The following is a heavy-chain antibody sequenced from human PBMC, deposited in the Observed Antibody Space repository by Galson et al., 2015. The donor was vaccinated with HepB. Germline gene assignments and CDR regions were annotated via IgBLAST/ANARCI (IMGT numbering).Heavy chain of an antibody. V-gene: IGHV1-69*13. CDR2: IIPIFGTA. J-gene: IGHJ4*02. CDR1: GGTFSSYA. D-gene: IGHD4-11*01. Sequence: SVKVSCKASGGTFSSYAISWVRQAPGQGLEWMGGIIPIFGTANYAQKFQGRVTITADESTSTAYMELSSLRSEDTAVYYCARGPMTTAHFDYWGQGTLVTVSS. CDR3: ARGPMTTAHFDY.